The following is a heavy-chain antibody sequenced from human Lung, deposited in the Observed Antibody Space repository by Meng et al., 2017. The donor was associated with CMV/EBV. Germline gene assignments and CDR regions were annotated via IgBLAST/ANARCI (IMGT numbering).Heavy chain of an antibody. CDR3: ARTNYGDYNWFDP. CDR2: IYYSGST. CDR1: GGSISRGGYY. D-gene: IGHD4-17*01. J-gene: IGHJ5*02. V-gene: IGHV4-31*03. Sequence: GQRQESGAGLVKPSQTLCLTCTFSGGSISRGGYYWSWSRQHPGKGLEWIGYIYYSGSTYYNPSLRSRVAISIDTTKNQFSLKLTSVTAADTAVYFCARTNYGDYNWFDPWGQGTLVTVSS.